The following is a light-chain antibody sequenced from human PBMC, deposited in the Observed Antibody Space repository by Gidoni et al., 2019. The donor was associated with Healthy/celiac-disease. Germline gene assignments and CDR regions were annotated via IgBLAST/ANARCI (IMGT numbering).Light chain of an antibody. CDR1: QSRSSY. CDR2: DAS. Sequence: ELALTQSPATLSFSPGARATLPCRASQSRSSYLAWYQQKPGQAPMLLIYDASKRATGIPARFSGSGSGTDFTLTISSLEPEDFAVYCCQQRSNWLTFGGGTKVEIK. J-gene: IGKJ4*01. V-gene: IGKV3-11*01. CDR3: QQRSNWLT.